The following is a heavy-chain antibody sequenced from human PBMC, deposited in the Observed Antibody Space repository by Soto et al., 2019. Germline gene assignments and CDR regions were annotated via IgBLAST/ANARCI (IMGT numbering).Heavy chain of an antibody. CDR3: AREEHGTFDI. V-gene: IGHV5-51*01. J-gene: IGHJ3*02. CDR2: IYPDESDT. Sequence: GESLKISCKGSGYSFTKYWIGWVRQMPGKGLEWMAIIYPDESDTRYSPSFQGQVTISADKSISTAYLQWSSLKASDTAMYYCAREEHGTFDIWGQGTMVTVSS. D-gene: IGHD1-1*01. CDR1: GYSFTKYW.